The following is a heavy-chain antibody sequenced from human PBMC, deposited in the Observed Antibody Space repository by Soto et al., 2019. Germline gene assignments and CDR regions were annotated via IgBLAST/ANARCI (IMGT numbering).Heavy chain of an antibody. J-gene: IGHJ6*02. V-gene: IGHV3-30-3*01. CDR2: ISYDGSNK. D-gene: IGHD3-3*01. CDR1: GFTFSSYA. Sequence: QVQLVESGGGVVQPGRSLRLSCAASGFTFSSYAMHWVRQAPGKGLEWVAVISYDGSNKNHADAVKGRFTISRDNSKNTXXLQMNSLRAEDTAVYYCARGYDFWSGYYYPYGMDVWGQGTTVTVSS. CDR3: ARGYDFWSGYYYPYGMDV.